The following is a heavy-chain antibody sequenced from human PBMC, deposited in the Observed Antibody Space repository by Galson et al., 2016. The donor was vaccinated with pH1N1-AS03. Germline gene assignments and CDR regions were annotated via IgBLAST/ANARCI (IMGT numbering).Heavy chain of an antibody. V-gene: IGHV1-69*10. CDR2: VIPTLGIY. J-gene: IGHJ4*02. D-gene: IGHD6-13*01. Sequence: SVKVSCKASGDTFSNYALSWVRQAPGQGLDWMGGVIPTLGIYKHAQKFQDRVTITADKSTSTAYLELSSLRAEDMAVYYCARGPVSYSSYWFPPPDYWGQGTLVTVSS. CDR3: ARGPVSYSSYWFPPPDY. CDR1: GDTFSNYA.